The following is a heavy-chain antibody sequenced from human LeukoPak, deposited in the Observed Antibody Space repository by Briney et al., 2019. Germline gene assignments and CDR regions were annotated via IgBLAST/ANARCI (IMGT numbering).Heavy chain of an antibody. V-gene: IGHV4-34*01. J-gene: IGHJ4*02. CDR1: GGSFSGYY. CDR2: INHSGST. Sequence: PSETLSLTCAVYGGSFSGYYWSWIRQPPGKGLEWIGEINHSGSTNYNPSLKSRVTISEDTSKNQFSLKLSSVTAADTAVYYCARGPPYDYVWGSYRPFRGHFDYWGQGTLVTVSS. CDR3: ARGPPYDYVWGSYRPFRGHFDY. D-gene: IGHD3-16*02.